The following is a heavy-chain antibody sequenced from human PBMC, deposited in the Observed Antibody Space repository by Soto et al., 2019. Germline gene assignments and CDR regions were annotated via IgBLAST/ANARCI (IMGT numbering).Heavy chain of an antibody. CDR2: IYHGGST. CDR3: AKSNYYYDSSGYYLV. CDR1: GDSISGFYY. V-gene: IGHV4-38-2*01. Sequence: SETLSLTCAVSGDSISGFYYWGWLRQPPGKGLECIGSIYHGGSTYYNPSLNSRVTLSIYMTNNHVSLILNSVTAADTAVYYCAKSNYYYDSSGYYLVWGQGTLVTVSS. D-gene: IGHD3-22*01. J-gene: IGHJ4*02.